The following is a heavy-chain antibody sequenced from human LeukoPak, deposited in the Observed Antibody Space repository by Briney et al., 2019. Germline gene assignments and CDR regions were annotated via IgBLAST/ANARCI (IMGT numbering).Heavy chain of an antibody. J-gene: IGHJ4*02. CDR3: AHRTYGPFHY. CDR2: ISWDDDK. CDR1: GFSLPTYGVG. D-gene: IGHD2-8*01. V-gene: IGHV2-5*02. Sequence: SGPTLVKPPQTLTLTCTFSGFSLPTYGVGVGWIRQPPGKALEWLALISWDDDKRYSPSLKSRLTITRDTSKNQVVLTMTNMDPVDTATYYCAHRTYGPFHYWGQGTLVTVSS.